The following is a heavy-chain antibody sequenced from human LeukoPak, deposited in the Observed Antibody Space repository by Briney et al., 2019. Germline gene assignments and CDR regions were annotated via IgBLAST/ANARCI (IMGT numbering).Heavy chain of an antibody. D-gene: IGHD3-22*01. Sequence: SQTLSLTCTVSGGSISSGSFYWRWLRQTAGKGLEWIGRIYPSGDSQYSPSFRSRATISLDTRNQFSLKLSSVTAADTAVYFCARGYDRNGYQSRGFDYWGQGALVNVSS. V-gene: IGHV4-61*02. CDR3: ARGYDRNGYQSRGFDY. CDR1: GGSISSGSFY. J-gene: IGHJ4*02. CDR2: IYPSGDS.